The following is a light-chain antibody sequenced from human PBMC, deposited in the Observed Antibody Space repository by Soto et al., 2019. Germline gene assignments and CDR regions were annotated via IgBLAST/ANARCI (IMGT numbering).Light chain of an antibody. Sequence: DIRLTQSPSSLSASVGDRVTITCQASQDIRNYLNWYQQKPGRAPNLLIYDASNLKTGVPSRFGGSGSGTDFTFTISSLQPEDIATYYCQHYDHLPPLSFGEGTKVEIK. CDR3: QHYDHLPPLS. J-gene: IGKJ4*01. CDR2: DAS. CDR1: QDIRNY. V-gene: IGKV1-33*01.